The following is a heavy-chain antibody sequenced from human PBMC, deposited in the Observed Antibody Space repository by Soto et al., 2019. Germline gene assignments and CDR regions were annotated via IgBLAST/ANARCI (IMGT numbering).Heavy chain of an antibody. D-gene: IGHD2-15*01. Sequence: EVQLVESGGGLVQPGGSLRLSCAASGFTFGSYGMSWVRQAPGKGLEWVANINQDGSEKYYVDSLKGRFTISRDNAKNSLYLQMNSLRAEDTAVYYCARDRGGVDYWGQGTLVIVSS. V-gene: IGHV3-7*01. J-gene: IGHJ4*02. CDR3: ARDRGGVDY. CDR1: GFTFGSYG. CDR2: INQDGSEK.